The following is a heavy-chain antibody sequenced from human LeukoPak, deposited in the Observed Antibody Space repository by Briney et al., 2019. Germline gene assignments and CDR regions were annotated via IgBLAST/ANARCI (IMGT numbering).Heavy chain of an antibody. Sequence: SETLSLTCTVSGGSISSGDYYWSWIRQPPGNGLEWIGYFFSSGSTYYNPSLKSRVTISVDTSKNQFSLKLTSVTAADTAVYYCARGYSPYPFDYWGQGTLVTVSS. CDR2: FFSSGST. V-gene: IGHV4-30-4*08. D-gene: IGHD2-15*01. CDR3: ARGYSPYPFDY. J-gene: IGHJ4*02. CDR1: GGSISSGDYY.